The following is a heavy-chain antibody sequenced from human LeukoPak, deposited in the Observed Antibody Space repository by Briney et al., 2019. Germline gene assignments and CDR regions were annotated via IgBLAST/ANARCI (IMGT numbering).Heavy chain of an antibody. D-gene: IGHD3-9*01. CDR3: ATVILTGYIDY. Sequence: GASVKVSCKASGGTFSSYAISWVRQAPGQGLEWMGRIIPILGIANYAQKFQGRVTITADKSTSTAYMELSSLRSEDTAVYYCATVILTGYIDYWGQGTLVTVSS. J-gene: IGHJ4*02. CDR2: IIPILGIA. CDR1: GGTFSSYA. V-gene: IGHV1-69*04.